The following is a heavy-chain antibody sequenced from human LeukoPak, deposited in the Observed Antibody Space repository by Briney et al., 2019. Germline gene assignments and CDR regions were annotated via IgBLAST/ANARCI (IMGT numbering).Heavy chain of an antibody. J-gene: IGHJ4*02. CDR1: GFTFSSYG. CDR3: ARDSSYDSRGDRGYYFDY. V-gene: IGHV3-33*01. CDR2: IWYDGSNK. D-gene: IGHD3-22*01. Sequence: GGSLRLSCAASGFTFSSYGMHWVRQAPGKGLEWVAVIWYDGSNKYYADSVKGRFTISRDNSKNTLYLQMNSLRAEDTAVYYCARDSSYDSRGDRGYYFDYGGQGPLVTVSS.